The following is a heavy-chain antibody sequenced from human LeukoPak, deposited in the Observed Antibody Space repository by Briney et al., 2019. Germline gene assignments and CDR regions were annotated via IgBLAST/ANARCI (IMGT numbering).Heavy chain of an antibody. CDR2: IYSGGST. Sequence: GGSLRLSCAASGFTLTDYGMHWVRQAPGKGLEWVSVIYSGGSTYYADSVKGRFTISRDNSKNTLYLQMNSLRAEDTAVYYCASGKGVFDYWGQGTLVTVSS. J-gene: IGHJ4*02. V-gene: IGHV3-66*01. CDR1: GFTLTDYG. CDR3: ASGKGVFDY. D-gene: IGHD3-10*01.